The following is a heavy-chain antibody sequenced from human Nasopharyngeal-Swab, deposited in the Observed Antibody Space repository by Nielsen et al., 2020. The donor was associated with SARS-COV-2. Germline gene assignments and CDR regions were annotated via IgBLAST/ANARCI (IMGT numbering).Heavy chain of an antibody. CDR1: GGSFSNYY. CDR2: FKYGGSS. CDR3: ARGAPSSYWFDP. V-gene: IGHV4-34*01. J-gene: IGHJ5*02. Sequence: SETLSLTCAVFGGSFSNYYWTWIRQPPGKELEWIGEFKYGGSSNYNPSLKSRVTMSLGTSKNQFSLELSSVTAADTAVYYCARGAPSSYWFDPWGQGTLVTVSS.